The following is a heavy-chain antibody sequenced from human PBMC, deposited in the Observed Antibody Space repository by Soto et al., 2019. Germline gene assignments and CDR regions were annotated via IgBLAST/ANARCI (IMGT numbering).Heavy chain of an antibody. Sequence: QVQLQESGPGLVKPSETQSLTCTVSGGSISSYYWSWIRQPPGKGLEWIGYIYYSGSTNYNPSLKSRVTISVDTSKNQFSLKLSSVTAADTAVYYCARVKIARYRYGSTGGMDVWGQGTTVTVSS. CDR3: ARVKIARYRYGSTGGMDV. D-gene: IGHD5-18*01. V-gene: IGHV4-59*01. J-gene: IGHJ6*02. CDR2: IYYSGST. CDR1: GGSISSYY.